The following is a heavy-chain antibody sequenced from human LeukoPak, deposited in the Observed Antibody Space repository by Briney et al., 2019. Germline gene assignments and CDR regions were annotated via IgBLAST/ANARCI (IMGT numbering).Heavy chain of an antibody. CDR3: ARDFAREFTIDY. J-gene: IGHJ4*02. CDR2: ISSSSNII. D-gene: IGHD3-10*01. Sequence: GGSLRLSCAASGFTFSSYSMNWVRQPPGKGLQWGSYISSSSNIIYYADSVKGRFTISRDNAKNSLFLQMNSLRAEDTAVYYCARDFAREFTIDYWGQGTLVTVSS. V-gene: IGHV3-48*01. CDR1: GFTFSSYS.